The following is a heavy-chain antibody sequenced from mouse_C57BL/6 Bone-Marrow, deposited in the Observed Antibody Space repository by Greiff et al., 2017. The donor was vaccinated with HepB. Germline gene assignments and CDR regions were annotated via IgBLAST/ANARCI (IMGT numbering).Heavy chain of an antibody. CDR3: AKTAYGNYGGGAMDY. D-gene: IGHD2-1*01. Sequence: VMLVESGPGLVQPSQSLSITCTVSGFSLTSYGVHWVRQSPGKGLEWLGVIWRGGSTDYNAAFMFRMSTTKDNSKSQVFFNMNSLQADDTAIYYCAKTAYGNYGGGAMDYWGQGTSVTVSS. V-gene: IGHV2-5*01. J-gene: IGHJ4*01. CDR1: GFSLTSYG. CDR2: IWRGGST.